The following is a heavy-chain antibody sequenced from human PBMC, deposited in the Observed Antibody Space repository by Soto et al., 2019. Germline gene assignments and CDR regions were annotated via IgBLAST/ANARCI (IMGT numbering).Heavy chain of an antibody. CDR2: ISSSSSYI. Sequence: EVQLVESGGGLVKPGGSLRLSCAASGFTFSSYSMNWVRQAPGKGLEWVSSISSSSSYIYYADSVKGRFTVSRDSAKSTLYLQMNSLRAEDTAVYYCARDSSGSCDYWGQGTLVTVPS. J-gene: IGHJ4*02. CDR3: ARDSSGSCDY. CDR1: GFTFSSYS. V-gene: IGHV3-21*01.